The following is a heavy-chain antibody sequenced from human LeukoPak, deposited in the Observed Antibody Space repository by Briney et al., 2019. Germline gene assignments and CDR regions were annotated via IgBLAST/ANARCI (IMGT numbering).Heavy chain of an antibody. CDR3: AREGYSYLVYYFDY. Sequence: PGGSLRLSCAASGFTFSSYWMSWVRQAPGKGLEWVANIKQDGSEKYYVDSVKGRFTISRDNAKNSLYLQMNSLRAEDTAVYYCAREGYSYLVYYFDYWGQGTLVTVPS. CDR2: IKQDGSEK. D-gene: IGHD5-18*01. CDR1: GFTFSSYW. V-gene: IGHV3-7*01. J-gene: IGHJ4*02.